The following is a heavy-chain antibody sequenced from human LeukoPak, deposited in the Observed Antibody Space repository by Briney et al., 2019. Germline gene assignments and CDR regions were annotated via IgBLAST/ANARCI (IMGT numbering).Heavy chain of an antibody. J-gene: IGHJ6*02. CDR1: GYTFTSYD. V-gene: IGHV1-8*01. D-gene: IGHD3-9*01. Sequence: ASVKVSCKASGYTFTSYDINWVRQATGQGLEWMGWMNPNSGNTGYAQKFQGRVTMTRNTSISTAYMELSSLRSEDTAVYYCAREPTYYDTLTGYYYYYGMDVWSQGTTVTVSS. CDR2: MNPNSGNT. CDR3: AREPTYYDTLTGYYYYYGMDV.